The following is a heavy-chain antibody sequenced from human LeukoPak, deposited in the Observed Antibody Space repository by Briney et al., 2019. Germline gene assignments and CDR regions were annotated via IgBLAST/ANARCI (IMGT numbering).Heavy chain of an antibody. J-gene: IGHJ2*01. V-gene: IGHV4-30-4*01. CDR2: IYYSGST. Sequence: PSETLSLTCTVSGGSISSGDYYWSWIRQPPGKGLEWIGYIYYSGSTYYNPSLKSRVTISVDTSKNQLSLKLSSVTAADTAVYYCAREYQLLWAGYFDLWGRGTLVTVSS. D-gene: IGHD2-2*01. CDR1: GGSISSGDYY. CDR3: AREYQLLWAGYFDL.